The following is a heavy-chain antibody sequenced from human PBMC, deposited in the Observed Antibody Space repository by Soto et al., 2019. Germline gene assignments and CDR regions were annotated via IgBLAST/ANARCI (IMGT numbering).Heavy chain of an antibody. CDR1: GYTFTGYY. D-gene: IGHD4-17*01. Sequence: QVQLVQSGAEVKKPGASVKVSCKASGYTFTGYYMHWVRQAPGQGLEWMGWINPNSGGTNYAQKFQGRVTMTRDTSISTADMELSRLRSDDTAVYYCAREWGRGVTTWEALDYWGQGTLVTVSS. J-gene: IGHJ4*02. CDR2: INPNSGGT. V-gene: IGHV1-2*02. CDR3: AREWGRGVTTWEALDY.